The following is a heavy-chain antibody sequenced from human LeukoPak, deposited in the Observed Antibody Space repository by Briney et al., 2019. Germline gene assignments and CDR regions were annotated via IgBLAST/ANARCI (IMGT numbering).Heavy chain of an antibody. J-gene: IGHJ4*02. CDR1: GFTFSSYA. Sequence: GGSPRLSCSASGFTFSSYAMHWIRQAPGKGLEYVSAISSNGGSTYYADSVKGRFTISRDNSKNTLYLQMSSLRAEDTAVYYCVKGTNAVVVVAATLYWGQGTLVTVSS. D-gene: IGHD2-15*01. V-gene: IGHV3-64D*06. CDR2: ISSNGGST. CDR3: VKGTNAVVVVAATLY.